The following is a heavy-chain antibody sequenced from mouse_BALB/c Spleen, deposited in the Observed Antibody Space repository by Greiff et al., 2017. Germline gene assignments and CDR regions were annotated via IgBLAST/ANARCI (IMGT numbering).Heavy chain of an antibody. CDR1: GFSLTSYG. Sequence: VQLVESGPGLVAPSQSLSITCTVSGFSLTSYGVHWVRQPPGKGLEWLGVIWAGGSTNYNSALMSRLSISKDNSKSQVFLKMNSLQTDDTAMYYCAREAGDYSYAMDYWGQGTSVTVSS. CDR2: IWAGGST. D-gene: IGHD1-1*01. CDR3: AREAGDYSYAMDY. V-gene: IGHV2-9*02. J-gene: IGHJ4*01.